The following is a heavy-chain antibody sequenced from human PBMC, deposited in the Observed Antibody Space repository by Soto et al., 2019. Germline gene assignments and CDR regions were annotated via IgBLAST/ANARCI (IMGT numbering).Heavy chain of an antibody. V-gene: IGHV4-59*01. CDR3: ARAYGDYVFDY. CDR2: IYYSGST. D-gene: IGHD4-17*01. J-gene: IGHJ4*02. CDR1: GGSMSSYY. Sequence: PSXTLSLTCTVSGGSMSSYYWSWIRQPPGKGLEWIGYIYYSGSTNYNPSLKSRVTISVDTSKNQFSLKLSSVTAADTAVYYCARAYGDYVFDYWGQGTLVTVSS.